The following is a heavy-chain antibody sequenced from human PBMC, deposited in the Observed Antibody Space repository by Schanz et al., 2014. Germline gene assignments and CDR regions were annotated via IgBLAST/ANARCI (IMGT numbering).Heavy chain of an antibody. CDR1: GVTFSSYS. V-gene: IGHV3-30*04. D-gene: IGHD3-10*01. CDR3: ASSLGGYGSGSYDD. CDR2: ISNDGNSQ. J-gene: IGHJ4*02. Sequence: QLVESGGGVVQPGRSLRLSCAGSGVTFSSYSMHWVRQAPGKGLEWVAVISNDGNSQYYADSVKGRFTISRDNSKNTVYLQMNSMRVEDTAISSCASSLGGYGSGSYDDWGQGSQVTVSS.